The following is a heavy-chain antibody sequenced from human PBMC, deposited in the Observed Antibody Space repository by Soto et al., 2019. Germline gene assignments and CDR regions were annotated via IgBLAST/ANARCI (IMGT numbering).Heavy chain of an antibody. CDR2: IYHSGST. D-gene: IGHD5-18*01. Sequence: SETLSLTCAVPGGSISSGGYSWSWIRQPPGKGLEWIGYIYHSGSTYYNPSLKSRVTISVDTSKNQFSLKLSSVTAADTAVYYCARDNGYSYGYTLDHWGQGTLVTVSS. V-gene: IGHV4-30-2*01. J-gene: IGHJ4*02. CDR1: GGSISSGGYS. CDR3: ARDNGYSYGYTLDH.